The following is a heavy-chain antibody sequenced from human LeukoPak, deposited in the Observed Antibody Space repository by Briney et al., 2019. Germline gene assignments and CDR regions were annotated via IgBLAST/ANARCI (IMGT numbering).Heavy chain of an antibody. D-gene: IGHD6-13*01. CDR1: GFTFGSYS. CDR2: ISSSSNYI. J-gene: IGHJ4*02. CDR3: ARAPTSEQQLQFDY. Sequence: PGGSLRLSCTASGFTFGSYSMNCIRQAPGKGLEWVSSISSSSNYIYYADSVKGRFTISRDNAKNSLYLQMNSLRTEDTAVYYCARAPTSEQQLQFDYWGQGTLVTVSS. V-gene: IGHV3-21*01.